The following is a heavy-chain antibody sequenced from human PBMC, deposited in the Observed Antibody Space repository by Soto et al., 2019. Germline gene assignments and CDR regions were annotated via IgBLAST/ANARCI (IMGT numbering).Heavy chain of an antibody. J-gene: IGHJ4*02. CDR3: ARGQGGYSDYFDY. D-gene: IGHD3-22*01. CDR1: GFTFSSYS. V-gene: IGHV3-21*01. Sequence: PGGSLRLSCAASGFTFSSYSMNWVRQAPGKGLEWVSSISSSSSYIYYADSVKGRFTISRDNAKNSLYLQMNSLRAEDTAVYYCARGQGGYSDYFDYWGQGTLVNVSS. CDR2: ISSSSSYI.